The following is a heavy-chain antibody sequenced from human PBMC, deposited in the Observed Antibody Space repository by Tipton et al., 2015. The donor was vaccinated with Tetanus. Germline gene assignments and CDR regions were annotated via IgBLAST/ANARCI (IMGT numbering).Heavy chain of an antibody. CDR2: INTDGRRT. CDR3: ASGSALDY. V-gene: IGHV3-74*01. J-gene: IGHJ4*02. D-gene: IGHD6-25*01. CDR1: GFTSSSHY. Sequence: SLRLSCVASGFTSSSHYMHWVRRVPGKGLVWVSRINTDGRRTHYADSVKGRFTISRDNAKSSLYLQMNSLRAEDTAVYFCASGSALDYWGPGALVTVSS.